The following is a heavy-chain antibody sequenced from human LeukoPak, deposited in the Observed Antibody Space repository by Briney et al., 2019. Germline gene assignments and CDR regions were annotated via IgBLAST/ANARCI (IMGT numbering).Heavy chain of an antibody. J-gene: IGHJ3*02. CDR1: GFTFSSYE. CDR2: ISSSGSTI. CDR3: ARDYSSGWDDAFDI. Sequence: GGSLRPSCAASGFTFSSYEMNWVRQAPGKGLEWGSYISSSGSTIYYADSVKGRFTISRDNAKNSLYLQMNSLRADDTAVYYCARDYSSGWDDAFDIWGQGTMVTVSS. V-gene: IGHV3-48*03. D-gene: IGHD6-19*01.